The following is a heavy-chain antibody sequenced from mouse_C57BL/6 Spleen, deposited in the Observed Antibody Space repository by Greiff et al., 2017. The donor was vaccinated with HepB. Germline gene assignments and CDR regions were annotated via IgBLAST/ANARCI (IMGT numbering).Heavy chain of an antibody. Sequence: VQLVESGAELVRPGASVTLSCKASGYTFTDYEMHWVKQTPVHGLEWIGAIDPETGGTAYNQKFKGKAILTADKSSSTAYMELRSLTSEDSAVYYCTRGDDYGFAYWGQGTLVTVSA. D-gene: IGHD2-4*01. CDR2: IDPETGGT. V-gene: IGHV1-15*01. CDR3: TRGDDYGFAY. J-gene: IGHJ3*01. CDR1: GYTFTDYE.